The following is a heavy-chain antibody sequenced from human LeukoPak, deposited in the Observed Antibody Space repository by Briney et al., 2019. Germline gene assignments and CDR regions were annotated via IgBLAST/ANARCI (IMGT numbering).Heavy chain of an antibody. CDR1: GGSISSYY. CDR3: ARHGYYFDSSGYLGYWFDP. V-gene: IGHV4-59*08. D-gene: IGHD3-22*01. CDR2: IYYSGST. Sequence: PSETLSLTCTVSGGSISSYYWSWIRQPPGKGLEWIGYIYYSGSTNYNPSLKSRVTISVDTSKNQFSLKLSSVTAADTAVYYCARHGYYFDSSGYLGYWFDPWGKGTLVTVSS. J-gene: IGHJ5*02.